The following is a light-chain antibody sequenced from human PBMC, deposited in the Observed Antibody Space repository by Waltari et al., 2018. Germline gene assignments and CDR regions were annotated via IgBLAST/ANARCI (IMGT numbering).Light chain of an antibody. CDR1: NSDIGRYNY. CDR2: DVS. J-gene: IGLJ2*01. V-gene: IGLV2-14*03. Sequence: QSALTQPASVSGSAGQSIAISCSGTNSDIGRYNYVSWYQQHPGNAPRLIIYDVSRWPSGGSMRFIGSKSGITASLAISGLQAEDEGDYFCASYTSSNTVIFGGGTRVTVL. CDR3: ASYTSSNTVI.